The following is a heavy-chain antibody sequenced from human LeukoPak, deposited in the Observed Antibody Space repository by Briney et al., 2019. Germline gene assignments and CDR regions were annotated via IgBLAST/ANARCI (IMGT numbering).Heavy chain of an antibody. J-gene: IGHJ4*02. Sequence: PSETLSLTCTVSGGSISSSSYYWGWIRQPPGKGLEWIGSIYYSGSTYYNPSLKSRVTISVDTSKNQFSLKLSSVTAADTAVYYCARGIFDFPLDYWGQGTLVTVSS. CDR1: GGSISSSSYY. V-gene: IGHV4-39*07. D-gene: IGHD3-3*01. CDR2: IYYSGST. CDR3: ARGIFDFPLDY.